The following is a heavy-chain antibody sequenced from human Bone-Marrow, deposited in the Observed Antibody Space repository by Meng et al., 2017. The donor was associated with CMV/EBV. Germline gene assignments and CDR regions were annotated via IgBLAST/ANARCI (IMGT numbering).Heavy chain of an antibody. CDR2: ISWNSGSI. CDR1: GFTFDDYA. V-gene: IGHV3-9*01. Sequence: SLKISCAASGFTFDDYAMHWVRQAPGKGLEWVSGISWNSGSIGYADSVKGRFTISRDNAKNSLYLQMNSLRAEDTAVYYCARVEGRGMDVWGQGTTVTVSS. CDR3: ARVEGRGMDV. D-gene: IGHD3-10*01. J-gene: IGHJ6*02.